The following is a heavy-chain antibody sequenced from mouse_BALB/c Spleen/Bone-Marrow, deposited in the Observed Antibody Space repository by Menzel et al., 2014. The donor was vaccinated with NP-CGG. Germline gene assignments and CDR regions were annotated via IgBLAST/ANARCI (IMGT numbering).Heavy chain of an antibody. CDR2: INPDSSTI. V-gene: IGHV4-1*02. J-gene: IGHJ3*01. CDR3: GTGCDRGFAY. CDR1: GFDFSRYW. D-gene: IGHD2-13*01. Sequence: DVQLQESGGGLVQPGGSLKLSCAASGFDFSRYWISWVRQAPGKGLEWIGEINPDSSTINYTPSLKDKFIFSRDNAKNTLYLQMSKVRSEDTSLYYCGTGCDRGFAYWGQGTLVTVSA.